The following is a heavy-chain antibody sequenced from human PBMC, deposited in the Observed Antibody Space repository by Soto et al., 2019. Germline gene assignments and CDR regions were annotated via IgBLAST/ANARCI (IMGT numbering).Heavy chain of an antibody. CDR1: GFTFSSTG. J-gene: IGHJ4*02. CDR2: ISHDGGNK. V-gene: IGHV3-30*18. CDR3: AKDWGIAVAAH. D-gene: IGHD6-19*01. Sequence: QVQLVESGGGVVQPGGALRLSCAASGFTFSSTGMHWFRQAPGKGLEWVAVISHDGGNKYYGDSVKGRFTISRDNSKNALYLQMNSLRADDTAVYYCAKDWGIAVAAHWGQGTLVTVSS.